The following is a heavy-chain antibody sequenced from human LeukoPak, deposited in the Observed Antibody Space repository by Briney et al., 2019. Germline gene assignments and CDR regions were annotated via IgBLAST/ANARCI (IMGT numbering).Heavy chain of an antibody. CDR2: ISSSSSYI. CDR1: GFTFSSYS. CDR3: AKDDTYNYDSIDAFDI. Sequence: PGGSLRLSCAASGFTFSSYSMNWVRQAPGKGLEWVSSISSSSSYIYYADSVKGRFTISRDNSKNTLYLQMNSLRAEDTAVYYCAKDDTYNYDSIDAFDIWGQGTMVTVSS. J-gene: IGHJ3*02. V-gene: IGHV3-21*04. D-gene: IGHD3-22*01.